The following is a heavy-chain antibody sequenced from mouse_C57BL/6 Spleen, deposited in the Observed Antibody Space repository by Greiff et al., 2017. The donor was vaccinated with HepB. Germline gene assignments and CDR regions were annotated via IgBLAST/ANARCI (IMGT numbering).Heavy chain of an antibody. CDR3: ARERAYYSNYEAMDY. CDR2: IYPRSGNT. V-gene: IGHV1-81*01. Sequence: VQLQQSGAELARPGASVKLSCKASGYTFTSYGISWVKQRTGQGLEWIGEIYPRSGNTYYNEKFKGKATLTADKSSSTAYMELRSLTSEDSAVYFCARERAYYSNYEAMDYWGQGTSVTVSS. CDR1: GYTFTSYG. J-gene: IGHJ4*01. D-gene: IGHD2-5*01.